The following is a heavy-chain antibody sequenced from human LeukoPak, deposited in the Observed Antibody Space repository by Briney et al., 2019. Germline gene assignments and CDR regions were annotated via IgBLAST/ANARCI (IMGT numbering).Heavy chain of an antibody. Sequence: SETLSLTCTVSGGSISSGSYYWNWIRQPAGKGLERIGRIYTSGSTNYNPSLESRVTISVDTSKDHFSLKLSSVTAADTAVYYCARASPPYDFPDYWGHGTLVTVSS. CDR3: ARASPPYDFPDY. D-gene: IGHD3-3*01. CDR2: IYTSGST. CDR1: GGSISSGSYY. J-gene: IGHJ4*01. V-gene: IGHV4-61*02.